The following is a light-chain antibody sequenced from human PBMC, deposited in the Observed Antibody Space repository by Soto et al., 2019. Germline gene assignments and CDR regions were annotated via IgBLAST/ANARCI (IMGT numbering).Light chain of an antibody. J-gene: IGKJ1*01. CDR1: QSVYNNY. CDR2: GAS. Sequence: EVVLTQSPGTLSLSPGETATLSCRTSQSVYNNYLAWYQHKPGQAPRLLIHGASSRATDVPDRFSASGSGTDFTLTISRLEPEDFAVYYCQQFTFSMWTFGQGTRVEV. CDR3: QQFTFSMWT. V-gene: IGKV3-20*01.